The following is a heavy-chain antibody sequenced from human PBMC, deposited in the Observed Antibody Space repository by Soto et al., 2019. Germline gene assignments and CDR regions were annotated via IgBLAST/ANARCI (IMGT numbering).Heavy chain of an antibody. D-gene: IGHD3-3*01. J-gene: IGHJ4*02. CDR3: ARVSAGISGYFDY. Sequence: SETLSLTCTVSGASISSDDNYWSWIRQHPGKGLEWIGHIYYIGSTYYSPSLTSRLTLSIDTSKNQFSLKLSSVTAADTAVYYCARVSAGISGYFDYWGQGTLVTVSS. CDR2: IYYIGST. V-gene: IGHV4-31*03. CDR1: GASISSDDNY.